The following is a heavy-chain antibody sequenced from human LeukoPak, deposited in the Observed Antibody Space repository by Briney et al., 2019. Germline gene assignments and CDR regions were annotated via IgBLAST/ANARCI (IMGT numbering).Heavy chain of an antibody. Sequence: GASVKVSCKASGYTFTCYYMHWVRQAPGQGLEWMGWISPSSGGTNYAQKFQGWVTMTRDTSISTAYMELSRLRSDDTAVYYCARYSLYYYYGMDVWGQGTTVTVSS. CDR3: ARYSLYYYYGMDV. J-gene: IGHJ6*02. CDR2: ISPSSGGT. V-gene: IGHV1-2*04. D-gene: IGHD5-18*01. CDR1: GYTFTCYY.